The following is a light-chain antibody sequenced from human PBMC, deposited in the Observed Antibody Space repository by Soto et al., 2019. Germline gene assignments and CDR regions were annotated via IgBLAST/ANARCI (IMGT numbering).Light chain of an antibody. Sequence: DIQMTQSPSTLSASVGDTVTITCRASESIDNWLAWYQQKPGKAPKLLIFAASTLVRGVPSRFSGRGSGTEFTLTISSLQADDYATYYCQQSYSTPYTFGQGTKVDIK. V-gene: IGKV1-5*01. CDR2: AAS. CDR1: ESIDNW. J-gene: IGKJ2*01. CDR3: QQSYSTPYT.